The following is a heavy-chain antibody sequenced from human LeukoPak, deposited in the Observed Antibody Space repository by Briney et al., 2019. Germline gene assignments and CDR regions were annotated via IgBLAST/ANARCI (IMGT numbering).Heavy chain of an antibody. CDR1: GYTFTSYD. V-gene: IGHV1-8*01. CDR2: MNPNSGNT. J-gene: IGHJ5*02. CDR3: ARDNSVEDTAWWFDP. D-gene: IGHD4-23*01. Sequence: ASVRVSCKASGYTFTSYDINWVRQATGQGLEWMGWMNPNSGNTGYAQKFQGRVTMTRDMSTSTDYMELSSLRSEDTAVYYCARDNSVEDTAWWFDPWGQGTLVTVSS.